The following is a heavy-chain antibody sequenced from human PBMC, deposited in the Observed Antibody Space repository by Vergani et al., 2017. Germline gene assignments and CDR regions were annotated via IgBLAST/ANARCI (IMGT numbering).Heavy chain of an antibody. J-gene: IGHJ6*02. V-gene: IGHV1-69-2*01. CDR2: VAPEDGET. Sequence: EVQLVQSGPEVKKPGATIKISCQVSGYTFTDHSMHWVKQAPGKGLAWMGLVAPEDGETIYAEKFKCRVTIAADTSTDTAHLELSSLGSENTAVYYCATPQTVTTGGMEVWGQGTTVIVSS. D-gene: IGHD4-17*01. CDR3: ATPQTVTTGGMEV. CDR1: GYTFTDHS.